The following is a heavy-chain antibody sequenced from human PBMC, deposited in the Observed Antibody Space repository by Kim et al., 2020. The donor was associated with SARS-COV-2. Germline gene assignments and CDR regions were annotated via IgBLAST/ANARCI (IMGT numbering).Heavy chain of an antibody. V-gene: IGHV1-46*01. CDR1: GYTFTSYY. Sequence: ASVKVSCKASGYTFTSYYMHWVRQAPGQGLEWMGIINPSGGSTSYAQKFQGRVTMTRDTSTSTVYMELSSLRSEDTAVYYCARGEGDYGDYEGSDYYYGMDVWGQGTTVTVSS. CDR2: INPSGGST. CDR3: ARGEGDYGDYEGSDYYYGMDV. J-gene: IGHJ6*02. D-gene: IGHD4-17*01.